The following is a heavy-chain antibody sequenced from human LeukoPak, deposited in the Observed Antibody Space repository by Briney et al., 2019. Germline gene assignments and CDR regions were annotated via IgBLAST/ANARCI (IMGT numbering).Heavy chain of an antibody. CDR1: GGSISSYY. CDR3: ARGSTPRGY. Sequence: SETLSLTCTVSGGSISSYYWSWIRQPPGKGLEWIGYIYYSGSTNYNPSLKSRVTISVDTSENQFSLKLSSVTAADTAVYYYARGSTPRGYWGQGTLVTVSS. J-gene: IGHJ4*02. CDR2: IYYSGST. V-gene: IGHV4-59*01. D-gene: IGHD2-2*01.